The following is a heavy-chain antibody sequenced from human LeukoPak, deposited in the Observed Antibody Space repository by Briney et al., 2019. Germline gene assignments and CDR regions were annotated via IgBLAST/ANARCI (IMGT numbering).Heavy chain of an antibody. Sequence: SETLSLTCTVSGGSISSTTYYWAWIRQPPGKGLEWIGSIYKAGNTNYSPSLKSRVTISVDTSKNQFSLKLSSVTAADTAVYYCARRWFGDVWGKGTTVTVSS. V-gene: IGHV4-39*07. D-gene: IGHD3-10*01. CDR2: IYKAGNT. J-gene: IGHJ6*04. CDR1: GGSISSTTYY. CDR3: ARRWFGDV.